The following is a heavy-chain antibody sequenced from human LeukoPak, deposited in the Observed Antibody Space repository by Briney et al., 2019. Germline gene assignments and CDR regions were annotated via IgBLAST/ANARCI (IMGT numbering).Heavy chain of an antibody. D-gene: IGHD2-8*01. CDR3: ARDYCTNGVCSDY. V-gene: IGHV1-46*01. CDR1: GYTFTSYY. J-gene: IGHJ4*02. Sequence: GASVKVSCKASGYTFTSYYMHWVRQAPGQGLEWMGIINPSGGSTSYAQEFQGRVTMTRDTSISTAYMELSRLRSDDTAVYYCARDYCTNGVCSDYWGQGTLVTVSS. CDR2: INPSGGST.